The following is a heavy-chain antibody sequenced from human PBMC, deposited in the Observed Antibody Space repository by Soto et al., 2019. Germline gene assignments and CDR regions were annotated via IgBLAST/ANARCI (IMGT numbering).Heavy chain of an antibody. D-gene: IGHD3-22*01. V-gene: IGHV3-74*01. CDR1: GFTFSGYW. Sequence: EVQLVESGGGLVQPGGSLRLSCAASGFTFSGYWMHWVRQAPGKGLTWVSRINSDGTYTSSADSVRGRFTISRDDARNTLYLQMNSLGIEDTAVYYCTRALDGMIPTAYWGQGTLVTVSS. J-gene: IGHJ4*02. CDR2: INSDGTYT. CDR3: TRALDGMIPTAY.